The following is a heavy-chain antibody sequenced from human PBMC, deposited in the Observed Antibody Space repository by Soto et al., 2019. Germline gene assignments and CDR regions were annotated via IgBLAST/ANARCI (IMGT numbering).Heavy chain of an antibody. V-gene: IGHV3-23*01. Sequence: TGGSLRLSCAASGFTFNNYAMSWVRQAPGKGLEWVSGIGGSGGDTYYADSVKGRFTISRDNSKNTVYLQMSSLRAEDTAVYYCAKDLVAATGYWGQGTLVTVSS. CDR2: IGGSGGDT. CDR1: GFTFNNYA. J-gene: IGHJ4*02. D-gene: IGHD6-19*01. CDR3: AKDLVAATGY.